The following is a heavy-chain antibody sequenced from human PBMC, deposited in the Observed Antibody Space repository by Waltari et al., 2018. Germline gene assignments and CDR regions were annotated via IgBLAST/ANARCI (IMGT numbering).Heavy chain of an antibody. V-gene: IGHV3-30*02. J-gene: IGHJ4*02. CDR2: IWLDGSDK. CDR1: GFTFSSFA. CDR3: AKDAFGNTYLDF. D-gene: IGHD2-2*02. Sequence: QVNLVESGGGVVQPGGSLRLCCTTSGFTFSSFAMHWVRQAPGKGLEWVALIWLDGSDKFYADSVRGRFTISRDNSARTLYLDMDSLRLDDTAMYYCAKDAFGNTYLDFWGQGTLVTVSS.